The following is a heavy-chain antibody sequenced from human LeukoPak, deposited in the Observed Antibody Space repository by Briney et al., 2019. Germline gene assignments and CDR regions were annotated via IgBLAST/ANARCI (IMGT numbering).Heavy chain of an antibody. D-gene: IGHD3-10*01. CDR2: IYYSGTT. V-gene: IGHV4-59*02. CDR3: ARYYYGSGRYFNLAYFDY. CDR1: GGSVSTYY. Sequence: SETLSLTCTVSGGSVSTYYWGWIRQPPGKALEWIGYIYYSGTTHYNPSLKSRVTISVDTSKNQFSLRLSSVTAADTAVYYCARYYYGSGRYFNLAYFDYWGQGTLVTVSS. J-gene: IGHJ4*02.